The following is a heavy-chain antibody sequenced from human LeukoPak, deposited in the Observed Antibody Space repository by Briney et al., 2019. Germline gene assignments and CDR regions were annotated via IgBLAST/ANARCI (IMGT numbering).Heavy chain of an antibody. CDR3: AKTTTGYSSGRYPGWPVDY. J-gene: IGHJ4*02. Sequence: GGSLRLSCAASGFTFSSYAMHWVRQAPGKGLEWVAVISYDGSNKYYADSVKGRFTISRDNSKNTVYLQMDSLRVEDTAVYYCAKTTTGYSSGRYPGWPVDYWGQGTLVIVSS. V-gene: IGHV3-30*07. CDR2: ISYDGSNK. CDR1: GFTFSSYA. D-gene: IGHD6-19*01.